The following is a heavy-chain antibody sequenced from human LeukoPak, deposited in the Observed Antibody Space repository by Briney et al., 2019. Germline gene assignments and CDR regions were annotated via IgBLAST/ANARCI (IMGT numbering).Heavy chain of an antibody. V-gene: IGHV4-34*01. CDR2: IHHSGST. D-gene: IGHD3-22*01. J-gene: IGHJ6*03. CDR1: GGSFSGYN. CDR3: ARVSSMIVVVSYYYMDV. Sequence: SETLSLTCAVYGGSFSGYNWSWIRQPPGKGLERIGEIHHSGSTNYNPSLKSRVTMSVDMSRNHFSLKVTSVTAADTAVYYCARVSSMIVVVSYYYMDVWGKGTTVTVSS.